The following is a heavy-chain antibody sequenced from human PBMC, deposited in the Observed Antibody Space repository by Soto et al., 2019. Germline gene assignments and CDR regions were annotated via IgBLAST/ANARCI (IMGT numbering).Heavy chain of an antibody. CDR1: GLTFRSYW. V-gene: IGHV3-74*03. Sequence: EVQLVESGGGLVQPGESLRLSCAASGLTFRSYWMHWVRQAPGKGLVWVSRINTDGSVAMYVDSVKGRFTISRDNAKNTLYLHMNSLKAEDTAVYYWLRDMQLWRRDTWRQGTLVTVAS. CDR2: INTDGSVA. CDR3: LRDMQLWRRDT. D-gene: IGHD2-15*01. J-gene: IGHJ5*02.